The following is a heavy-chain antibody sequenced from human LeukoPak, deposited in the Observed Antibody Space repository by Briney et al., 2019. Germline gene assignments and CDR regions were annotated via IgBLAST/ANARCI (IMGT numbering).Heavy chain of an antibody. CDR1: GFTFSNAY. D-gene: IGHD6-13*01. V-gene: IGHV3-15*01. CDR2: IKSKTDGGTT. CDR3: TTDAGYSSRWYNY. J-gene: IGHJ4*02. Sequence: GGSLRLSCAASGFTFSNAYMSWVRQAPGKGLEWVGRIKSKTDGGTTDYAAPVKGRFTVSRDDSKNTLYLQMNSLKTEDTAVYYCTTDAGYSSRWYNYWGQGTLVTVSS.